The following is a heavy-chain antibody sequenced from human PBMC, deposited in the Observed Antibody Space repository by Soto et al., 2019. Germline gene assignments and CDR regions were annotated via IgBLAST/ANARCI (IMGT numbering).Heavy chain of an antibody. CDR3: ARPNDALDV. V-gene: IGHV3-72*01. Sequence: EVHLVESGGGLVQPGGSLRLSCAASGFTLSDHYMDWVRQAPGKGLEWVGRSGNRADSYTTQYAASVKGRFTISRDDSNNSLYLQMNRLQNEDMAVFYCARPNDALDVWGQGTTVTVSS. J-gene: IGHJ6*02. CDR2: SGNRADSYTT. CDR1: GFTLSDHY.